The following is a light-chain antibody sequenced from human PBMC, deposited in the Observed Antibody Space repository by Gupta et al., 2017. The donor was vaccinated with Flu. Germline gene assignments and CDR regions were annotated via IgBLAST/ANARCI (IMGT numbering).Light chain of an antibody. CDR1: QDISSY. CDR2: AAP. J-gene: IGKJ1*01. CDR3: QQLNTYPWT. V-gene: IGKV1-9*01. Sequence: DIQLTQSPSFLSASVVDRVTITCRASQDISSYLAWYQQKPGKAPKLLIYAAPTLQSGVPSRFSGSGSGTEFTLTISSLQPEDFATYYCQQLNTYPWTFGQGTKVEIK.